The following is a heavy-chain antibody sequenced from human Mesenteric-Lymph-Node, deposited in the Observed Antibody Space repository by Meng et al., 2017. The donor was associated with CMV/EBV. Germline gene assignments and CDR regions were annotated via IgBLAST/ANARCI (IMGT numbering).Heavy chain of an antibody. CDR2: ITPSSTSSSSPI. J-gene: IGHJ4*02. Sequence: GESLKISCTASGFTFSAYTMNWVRQAPGKGLEWVSYITPSSTSSSSPIYYADSVKGRFTISRDNAKNSLSLQMNSLRAEDTAVYYCARDSGTYCSSPICYTRLPDYWGQGILVTVSS. CDR3: ARDSGTYCSSPICYTRLPDY. V-gene: IGHV3-21*05. CDR1: GFTFSAYT. D-gene: IGHD2-2*02.